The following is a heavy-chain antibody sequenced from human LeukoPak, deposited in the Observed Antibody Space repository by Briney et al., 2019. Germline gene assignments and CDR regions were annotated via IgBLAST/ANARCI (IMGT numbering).Heavy chain of an antibody. Sequence: SETLSLTCAVSGYSISSGYYWGWIRQPPGKGLEWIGSIYHSGSTYYNPSLKSRVTISVDTSKNQFSLKLSSVTAADTAVYYCAAYCSGGSCYSDSDYWGLGTLVTVSS. J-gene: IGHJ4*02. CDR2: IYHSGST. CDR1: GYSISSGYY. D-gene: IGHD2-15*01. V-gene: IGHV4-38-2*01. CDR3: AAYCSGGSCYSDSDY.